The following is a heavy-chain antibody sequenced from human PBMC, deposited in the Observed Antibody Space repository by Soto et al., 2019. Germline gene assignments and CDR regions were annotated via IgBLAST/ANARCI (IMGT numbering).Heavy chain of an antibody. V-gene: IGHV4-59*01. D-gene: IGHD2-2*01. CDR2: IYYSGST. J-gene: IGHJ4*02. CDR1: GGSISSYY. Sequence: SETLSLTCTVSGGSISSYYWSWIRQPPGKGLEWIGYIYYSGSTNYNPSLKSRVTISVDTSKNQFSLKLSSVTAADTAVYYCARVRSTSVYYFDYWGQGTLVTVSS. CDR3: ARVRSTSVYYFDY.